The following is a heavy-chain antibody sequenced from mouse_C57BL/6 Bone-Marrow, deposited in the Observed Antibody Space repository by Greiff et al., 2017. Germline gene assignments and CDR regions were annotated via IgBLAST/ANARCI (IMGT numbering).Heavy chain of an antibody. J-gene: IGHJ1*03. Sequence: QVQLQQPGAELVRPGSSVKLSCKASGYTFTSYWMHWVKQRPIQGLEWIGNIDPSDSETHYNQKFKDKATLTVDKSSSTAYMQLSSLTSEDSAVYYCARKGGYGWYFDVWGTGTTVTVSS. CDR3: ARKGGYGWYFDV. V-gene: IGHV1-52*01. D-gene: IGHD2-2*01. CDR2: IDPSDSET. CDR1: GYTFTSYW.